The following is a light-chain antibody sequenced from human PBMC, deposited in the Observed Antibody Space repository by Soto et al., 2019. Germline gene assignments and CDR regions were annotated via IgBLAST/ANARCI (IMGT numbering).Light chain of an antibody. CDR2: TVS. CDR3: QQANSFSLT. J-gene: IGKJ4*01. V-gene: IGKV1-12*01. Sequence: DIHMTQSPSSVSASVGDRVTITCRASQGISSWLAWYQQKPGKAPKLLIYTVSSLQSGVPSRFSGSRSGTDFTITLSSLQSEDVATYYCQQANSFSLTFGGGTKVEIK. CDR1: QGISSW.